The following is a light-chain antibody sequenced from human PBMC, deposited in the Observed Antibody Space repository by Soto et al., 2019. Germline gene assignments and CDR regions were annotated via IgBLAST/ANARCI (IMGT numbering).Light chain of an antibody. V-gene: IGLV1-44*01. Sequence: QSVLTQPPSASGTPGQRVTIACSGSSSNIGSTTVKWYQQLPGTAPKLLIYNNIQRPSGVPDRFSGSKSGTSASLAISGLQSEDEADYYCAAWDDSLNGVVFGGGTKVTVL. CDR3: AAWDDSLNGVV. CDR2: NNI. J-gene: IGLJ3*02. CDR1: SSNIGSTT.